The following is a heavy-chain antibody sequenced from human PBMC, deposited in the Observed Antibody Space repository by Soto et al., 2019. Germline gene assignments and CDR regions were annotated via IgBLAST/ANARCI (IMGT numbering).Heavy chain of an antibody. CDR3: VKDRPYDSSGYYYRHAFYI. CDR2: ISSNGGST. V-gene: IGHV3-64D*06. D-gene: IGHD3-22*01. J-gene: IGHJ3*02. Sequence: HPGGSLRLSCSASGFTFSSEAMHWVRQAPGKGLEYVSAISSNGGSTYYADSVKGRFTISRDNSKNTLYLQMSSLRAEDTAVYYCVKDRPYDSSGYYYRHAFYIWGQGTMVTVSS. CDR1: GFTFSSEA.